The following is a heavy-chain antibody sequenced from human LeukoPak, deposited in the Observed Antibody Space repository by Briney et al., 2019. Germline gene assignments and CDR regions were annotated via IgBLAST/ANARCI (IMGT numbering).Heavy chain of an antibody. CDR1: GYIFTTQW. Sequence: PGESLKISCKGSGYIFTTQWIGRVRQMPGKGLEWMGINSPGDSDTRYSPPFQGQVTISADKSLYTAYLQWSSQKATDTAMYYCARPVAGSDGSCYFDSWGQGTLVTVSS. CDR2: NSPGDSDT. J-gene: IGHJ4*02. D-gene: IGHD2-15*01. CDR3: ARPVAGSDGSCYFDS. V-gene: IGHV5-51*01.